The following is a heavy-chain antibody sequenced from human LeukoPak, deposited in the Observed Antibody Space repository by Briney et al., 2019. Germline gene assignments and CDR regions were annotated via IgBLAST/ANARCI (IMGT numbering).Heavy chain of an antibody. J-gene: IGHJ6*02. D-gene: IGHD1-26*01. Sequence: SETLSLTCTVSGGSISGYYWSWIRQPPGKGLEWIGYIYHSGSTNYNPSLKSRVTISVDTSKNQFSLKLSSVTAADTAVYYCARHSGATYYYYGMDVWGQGTLVTVSS. CDR3: ARHSGATYYYYGMDV. CDR1: GGSISGYY. V-gene: IGHV4-59*08. CDR2: IYHSGST.